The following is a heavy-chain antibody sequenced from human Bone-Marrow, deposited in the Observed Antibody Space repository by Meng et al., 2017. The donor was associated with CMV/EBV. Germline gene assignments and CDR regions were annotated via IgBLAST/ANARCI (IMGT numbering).Heavy chain of an antibody. CDR3: ARRYCSSTSCLIDY. CDR2: ISTSGKTI. CDR1: GFAFNTYE. Sequence: GEALKISCAASGFAFNTYEMNWVRQAPGKGLEWVSHISTSGKTIYYADSVKGRFTISRDNAKTSLYPQLNSLRAEDTAVYYCARRYCSSTSCLIDYWGQGKLVPVSS. D-gene: IGHD2-2*01. J-gene: IGHJ4*02. V-gene: IGHV3-48*03.